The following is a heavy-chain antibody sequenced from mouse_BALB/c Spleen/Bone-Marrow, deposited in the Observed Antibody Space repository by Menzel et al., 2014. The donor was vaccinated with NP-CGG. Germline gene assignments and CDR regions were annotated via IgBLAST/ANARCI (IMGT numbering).Heavy chain of an antibody. V-gene: IGHV5-17*02. CDR2: ISSGSSTI. Sequence: DVMLVESGGGLVQPGGSRKLSCAASGFTFSSFGMHWVRQAPERRLEWVAYISSGSSTIYYADTVKGRFTISRDDPKNTLFLQMTSLRSEDTAMYYCTRGGNWEDFDYWGQGTTLTVSS. CDR1: GFTFSSFG. J-gene: IGHJ2*01. D-gene: IGHD4-1*01. CDR3: TRGGNWEDFDY.